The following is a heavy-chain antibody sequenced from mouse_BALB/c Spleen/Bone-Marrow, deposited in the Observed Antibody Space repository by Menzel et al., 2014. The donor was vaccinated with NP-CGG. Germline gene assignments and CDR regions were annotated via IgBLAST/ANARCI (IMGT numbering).Heavy chain of an antibody. D-gene: IGHD2-2*01. J-gene: IGHJ1*01. V-gene: IGHV1-14*01. CDR2: INPYNDGT. CDR3: ARSLYGYDWYFDV. CDR1: GYTFTSYV. Sequence: EVKLVESGPELVKPGASVKMSCKASGYTFTSYVMHWVKQKPGQGLEWIGNINPYNDGTKYNEKFKGKATLTSDKSSSTAFMELSSRTSEDSAVYYCARSLYGYDWYFDVWGAGTTVTVSS.